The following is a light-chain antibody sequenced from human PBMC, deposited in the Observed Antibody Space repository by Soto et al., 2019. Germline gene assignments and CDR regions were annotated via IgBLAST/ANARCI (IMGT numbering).Light chain of an antibody. Sequence: QSLEPLSVSPGDRSTLSCRASQGIGDTLAWYQHTPGQTHRLLIYDTSTRATGVPTRFSGNRSGTDFTLTLSRLEPEDFAVFYCQQYGSSPLTFGGGTQVDI. V-gene: IGKV3-20*01. CDR3: QQYGSSPLT. J-gene: IGKJ4*01. CDR1: QGIGDT. CDR2: DTS.